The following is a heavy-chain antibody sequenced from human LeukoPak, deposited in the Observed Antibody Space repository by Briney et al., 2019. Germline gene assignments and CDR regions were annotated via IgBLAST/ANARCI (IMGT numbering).Heavy chain of an antibody. J-gene: IGHJ4*02. Sequence: SETLSLTCTVSGGSISSGGYYWSWIRQHPGKGLEWIGYIYYSGSTYYNPSLKSRVTISVDTSKNQFSLKLSSVTAADTAVYYCARETFERLEEYHYFDYWGQGTLVTVSS. CDR1: GGSISSGGYY. V-gene: IGHV4-31*03. D-gene: IGHD2-2*01. CDR3: ARETFERLEEYHYFDY. CDR2: IYYSGST.